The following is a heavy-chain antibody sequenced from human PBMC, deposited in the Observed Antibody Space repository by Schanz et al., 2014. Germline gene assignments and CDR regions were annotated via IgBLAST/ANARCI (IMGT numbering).Heavy chain of an antibody. D-gene: IGHD5-12*01. CDR3: ARARYTGYDCSGY. J-gene: IGHJ4*02. V-gene: IGHV1-18*04. CDR1: GYSFNLFG. Sequence: QVQLVQSGAEVQKPGASVMLSCKTSGYSFNLFGVSWVRQAPGQGLEWMGWISAYNGNMNYAPKFKGRVTLTSDTSISTAFMELSGLTSDDTATYFCARARYTGYDCSGYWGQGTLLIVSS. CDR2: ISAYNGNM.